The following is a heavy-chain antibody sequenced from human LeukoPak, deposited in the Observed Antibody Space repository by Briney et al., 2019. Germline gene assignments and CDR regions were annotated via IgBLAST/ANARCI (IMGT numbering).Heavy chain of an antibody. CDR3: AKVRGYCSSTSCYGPLDY. CDR2: ISGSGGST. CDR1: GFTFSSYA. D-gene: IGHD2-2*01. Sequence: GGSLRLSCAASGFTFSSYAMSWVRQAPGKGLEWVSAISGSGGSTYYADSVKGRFTISRDNSKNTLYLQMNSPRAEDTAVYYCAKVRGYCSSTSCYGPLDYWGQGALVTVSS. J-gene: IGHJ4*02. V-gene: IGHV3-23*01.